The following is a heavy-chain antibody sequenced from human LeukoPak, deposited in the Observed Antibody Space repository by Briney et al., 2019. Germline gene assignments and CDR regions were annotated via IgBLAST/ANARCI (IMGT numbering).Heavy chain of an antibody. D-gene: IGHD2-15*01. V-gene: IGHV4-59*01. CDR3: ARSPLLVVAASVFDY. J-gene: IGHJ4*02. Sequence: SETLSLTCTVSGGSISSYYWSWIRQPPGKGLEWIGYVYYSGSTNYSPSLKSRVTISVDTSKNQFSLKLSSVTVADTAVYCWARSPLLVVAASVFDYWGQGTLVTVSS. CDR1: GGSISSYY. CDR2: VYYSGST.